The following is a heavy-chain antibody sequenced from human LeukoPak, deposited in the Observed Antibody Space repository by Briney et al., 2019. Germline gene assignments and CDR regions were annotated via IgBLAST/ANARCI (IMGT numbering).Heavy chain of an antibody. CDR2: IRYDGSSK. V-gene: IGHV3-30*02. CDR3: AKGKDVLLWFGESNDY. J-gene: IGHJ4*02. D-gene: IGHD3-10*01. Sequence: GGSLRLSCAASGFTFSSYGMHWVRQAPGKGLEWVAFIRYDGSSKYYADSVKGRFTISRDNSKNTLYLQMNSLRAEDTAVYYCAKGKDVLLWFGESNDYWGQGTLVTVSS. CDR1: GFTFSSYG.